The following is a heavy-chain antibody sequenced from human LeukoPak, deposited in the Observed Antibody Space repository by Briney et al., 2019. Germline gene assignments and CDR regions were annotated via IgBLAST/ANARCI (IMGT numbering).Heavy chain of an antibody. D-gene: IGHD3-16*01. CDR3: ARFTPQGYGWGGYNRFDP. V-gene: IGHV4-59*01. CDR2: IYYSGST. CDR1: GGSISSYY. Sequence: PSETLSLTCTVSGGSISSYYWNWIRQPPGKGLEWIGYIYYSGSTDYNPSLKSRVTISVDTSKNQFSLNLTSVTAADTAVYYCARFTPQGYGWGGYNRFDPWGQGTLVTVSS. J-gene: IGHJ5*02.